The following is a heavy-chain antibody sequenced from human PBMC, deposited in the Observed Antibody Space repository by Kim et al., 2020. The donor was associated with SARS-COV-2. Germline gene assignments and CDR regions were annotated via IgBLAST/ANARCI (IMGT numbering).Heavy chain of an antibody. CDR1: GFTFSSYE. J-gene: IGHJ6*02. V-gene: IGHV3-48*03. CDR3: ARDRWLQFSYYYYGMDV. CDR2: ISSSGSTI. Sequence: GGSLRLSCAASGFTFSSYEMNWVRQAPGKGLEWVSYISSSGSTIYYADSVKGRFTISRDNAKNSLYLQMNSLRAEDTAVYYCARDRWLQFSYYYYGMDVWGQGTTVTVSS. D-gene: IGHD5-12*01.